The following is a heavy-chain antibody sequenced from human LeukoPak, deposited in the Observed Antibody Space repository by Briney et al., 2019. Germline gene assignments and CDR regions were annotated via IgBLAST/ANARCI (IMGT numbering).Heavy chain of an antibody. CDR3: ARAGREAVLGLHFDY. J-gene: IGHJ4*02. Sequence: PGESLKISCKGSGYRFTSYWIGWVRQMPGKGLEWMGIIYPGGSDTRYSPSFQGQVTISADKSISTAYLQWSSLKASDTAMYYCARAGREAVLGLHFDYWGQGTLVTVSS. D-gene: IGHD2-8*01. V-gene: IGHV5-51*01. CDR1: GYRFTSYW. CDR2: IYPGGSDT.